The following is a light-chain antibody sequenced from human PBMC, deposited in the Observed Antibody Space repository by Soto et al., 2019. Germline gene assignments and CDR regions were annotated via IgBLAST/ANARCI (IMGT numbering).Light chain of an antibody. CDR2: RNN. CDR3: AAWDDSLSANYV. J-gene: IGLJ1*01. CDR1: SSNIGSNY. V-gene: IGLV1-47*01. Sequence: QSVLTQPPSAYGTPGQRVTIPCSGSSSNIGSNYVYWYQQLPGTAPKLLIYRNNQRPSGVPDRFSGSKSGTSASLAISGLRSEDEADYYCAAWDDSLSANYVFGTGTKVTVL.